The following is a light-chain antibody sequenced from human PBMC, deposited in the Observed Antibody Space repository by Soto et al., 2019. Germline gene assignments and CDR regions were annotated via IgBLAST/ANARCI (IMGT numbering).Light chain of an antibody. CDR2: GAS. V-gene: IGKV3-20*01. CDR1: QSISSSS. CDR3: QDYGSSRT. J-gene: IGKJ1*01. Sequence: EIVLTQSPGTLSLSPGERATLSCRTSQSISSSSLAWYQQKPGQAPRLLIYGASSRATGIPDRFSGSGSGTDFTLTISRVGPEDIAVYYCQDYGSSRTFGQGTKVEVK.